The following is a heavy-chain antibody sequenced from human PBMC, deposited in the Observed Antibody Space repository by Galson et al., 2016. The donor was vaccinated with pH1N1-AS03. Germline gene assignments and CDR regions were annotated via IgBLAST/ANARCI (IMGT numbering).Heavy chain of an antibody. CDR2: IYWDDDK. CDR1: GFSLNDAGVG. CDR3: AHFLYGDYATWFDP. D-gene: IGHD4-17*01. J-gene: IGHJ5*02. Sequence: PALVKPTQTLTLTCSVSGFSLNDAGVGVSWIRQPPGKALEWLAPIYWDDDKHYSPSLKSRLTITEDTSKNQVGLTMTNMDPVDTAAYYCAHFLYGDYATWFDPGGQGTLVTVSS. V-gene: IGHV2-5*02.